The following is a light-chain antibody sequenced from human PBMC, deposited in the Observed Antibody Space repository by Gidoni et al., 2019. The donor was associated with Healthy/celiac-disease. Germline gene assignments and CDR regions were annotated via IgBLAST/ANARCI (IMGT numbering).Light chain of an antibody. J-gene: IGLJ2*01. Sequence: SYVLPQQPSVSVAPGTTARITCGGNNIGSKSVHWYQQKPGQAPVLVIYYDSDRPSGIPERFSGSNSGNTATLTISRVEAGDEADYYCQVWDSSSDHVVFGGGTKLTVL. CDR2: YDS. CDR3: QVWDSSSDHVV. V-gene: IGLV3-21*04. CDR1: NIGSKS.